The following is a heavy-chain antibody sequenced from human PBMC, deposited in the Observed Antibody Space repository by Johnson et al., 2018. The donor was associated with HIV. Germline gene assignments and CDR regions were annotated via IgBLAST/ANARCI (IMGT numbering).Heavy chain of an antibody. CDR2: IRYDGSNK. Sequence: QVQVVESGGGVVQPGGSLRLSCAASGFTFSSYGMHWVRQAPGKGLEWVAFIRYDGSNKYYADSVKGRFTISRDYAKNSLYLRMNSLRAEDTALYYCAREREDYGDNHDAFDIWGQGTMVTVSS. D-gene: IGHD4-17*01. CDR1: GFTFSSYG. J-gene: IGHJ3*02. CDR3: AREREDYGDNHDAFDI. V-gene: IGHV3-30*02.